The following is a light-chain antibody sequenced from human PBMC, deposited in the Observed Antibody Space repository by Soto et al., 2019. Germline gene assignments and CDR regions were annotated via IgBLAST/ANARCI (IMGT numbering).Light chain of an antibody. Sequence: ETAMTQSPVTLSLSPGERATLSCRASQTVGDNVAWYRQKPGQPPSLLIYGASTRAPGVPARFSGSGSGTDFILTISSLQSEDVATYYCLQYNSYPQTFGQGTKLEIK. J-gene: IGKJ2*01. CDR3: LQYNSYPQT. CDR2: GAS. CDR1: QTVGDN. V-gene: IGKV3-15*01.